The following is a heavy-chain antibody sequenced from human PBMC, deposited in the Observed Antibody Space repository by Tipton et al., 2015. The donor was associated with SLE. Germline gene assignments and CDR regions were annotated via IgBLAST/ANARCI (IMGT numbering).Heavy chain of an antibody. V-gene: IGHV4-4*07. Sequence: TLSLTCTVSGGSISGYYWSWIRQPAGKGMEWIGRVYSSGSTIYSPSIKSRITLSLDTSKNQFSLRVNSATAADTAVYYCARGGGSYYDYWGQGTLVTVSS. CDR3: ARGGGSYYDY. CDR1: GGSISGYY. CDR2: VYSSGST. D-gene: IGHD1-26*01. J-gene: IGHJ4*02.